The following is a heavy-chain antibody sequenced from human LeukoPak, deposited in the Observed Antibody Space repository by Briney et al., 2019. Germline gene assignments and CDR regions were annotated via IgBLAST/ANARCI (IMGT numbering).Heavy chain of an antibody. Sequence: GGSLRLSCAASGFTFSSYGMHWVRQAPGKGLEWVAFIRYDGSNKYYADSVKGRFTIFRDNSKNTLYLQMNSLRAEDTAVYYCAKKRRITIFGVVSLDYYMDVWGKGTTVTV. CDR2: IRYDGSNK. V-gene: IGHV3-30*02. D-gene: IGHD3-3*01. CDR1: GFTFSSYG. CDR3: AKKRRITIFGVVSLDYYMDV. J-gene: IGHJ6*03.